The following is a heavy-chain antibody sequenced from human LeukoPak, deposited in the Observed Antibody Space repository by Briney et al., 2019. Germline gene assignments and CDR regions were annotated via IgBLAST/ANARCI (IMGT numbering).Heavy chain of an antibody. V-gene: IGHV4-34*01. D-gene: IGHD6-13*01. J-gene: IGHJ6*02. CDR3: ASTYSSSWYPYYYGMDV. CDR2: INHSGST. CDR1: GGSFSGYY. Sequence: PSETLSLTCAVYGGSFSGYYWSWIRQPPGKGLEWIGEINHSGSTNYNPSLKSRVTISVDTSKNQFSLKLSSVTAADTAVYYCASTYSSSWYPYYYGMDVWGQGTTVTVSS.